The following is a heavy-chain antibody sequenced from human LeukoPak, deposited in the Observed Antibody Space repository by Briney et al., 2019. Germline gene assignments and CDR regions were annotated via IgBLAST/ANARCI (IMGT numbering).Heavy chain of an antibody. Sequence: PGGSLRLSCAASGFTFSSYWMSWVRQAPGKGLEWVANIKQDGNEKYYVDSVKGRFTISRDNAKNSLYLQMNSLRAEDTAVYYCARDGAVSLYYFYAMDVWGQGTTVTVAS. CDR2: IKQDGNEK. CDR1: GFTFSSYW. CDR3: ARDGAVSLYYFYAMDV. J-gene: IGHJ6*02. D-gene: IGHD3-16*01. V-gene: IGHV3-7*03.